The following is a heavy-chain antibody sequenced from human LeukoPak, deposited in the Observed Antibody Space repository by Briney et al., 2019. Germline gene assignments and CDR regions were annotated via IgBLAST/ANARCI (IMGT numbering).Heavy chain of an antibody. J-gene: IGHJ6*03. D-gene: IGHD3/OR15-3a*01. CDR3: ARQGSDWTAYYMDV. Sequence: PGGSLRLSCAASGFTFSDYYMSWIRQAPGKGLEWVSYISSSGSTKSYADSVKGRFTISRDNAKNSLYLQMNSLRAEDTAVYYCARQGSDWTAYYMDVWGKGTTVTISS. CDR1: GFTFSDYY. CDR2: ISSSGSTK. V-gene: IGHV3-11*01.